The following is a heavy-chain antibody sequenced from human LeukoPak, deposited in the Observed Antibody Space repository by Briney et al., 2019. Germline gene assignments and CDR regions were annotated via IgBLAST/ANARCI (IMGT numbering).Heavy chain of an antibody. CDR3: ATYRQVLLPFES. V-gene: IGHV3-23*01. Sequence: GGSLRLSCAASGFTFSSYGMSWVRQAPGKGLEWVSAISGSGGSTYYADSVKGRFTTSRDNSKSTLSLQMNSLRAEDTAIYYCATYRQVLLPFESWGQGTLVTVSS. D-gene: IGHD2-8*02. CDR2: ISGSGGST. J-gene: IGHJ4*02. CDR1: GFTFSSYG.